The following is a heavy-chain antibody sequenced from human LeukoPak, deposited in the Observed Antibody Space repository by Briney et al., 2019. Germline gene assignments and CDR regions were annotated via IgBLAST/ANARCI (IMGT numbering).Heavy chain of an antibody. V-gene: IGHV4-59*08. CDR1: GGSISSYY. D-gene: IGHD1-26*01. J-gene: IGHJ6*03. CDR3: ARHGSGRYYYYYMDV. CDR2: IYDSGST. Sequence: PSETLSLTRTVSGGSISSYYWSWIRQPPGKGLEWIGYIYDSGSTNYNPSLKSRVTISVDTSKNQFSLKLSSVTAADAAVYYCARHGSGRYYYYYMDVWGKGTTVTVSS.